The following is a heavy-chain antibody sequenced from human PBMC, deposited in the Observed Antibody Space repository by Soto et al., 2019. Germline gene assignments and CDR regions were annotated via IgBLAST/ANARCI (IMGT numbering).Heavy chain of an antibody. J-gene: IGHJ4*02. Sequence: QVQLVESGGGVVQPGRSLRLSCAVSGFTFSNYGMQWVRQAPGKGLEWVGVIAHDGSDKYYADSVKGRFTISRDNSKNILYLQMDSLRAEDTALYYCTKEPSVYTSGWYFDNWGQGTLVTVSS. CDR1: GFTFSNYG. CDR2: IAHDGSDK. V-gene: IGHV3-30*18. CDR3: TKEPSVYTSGWYFDN. D-gene: IGHD6-19*01.